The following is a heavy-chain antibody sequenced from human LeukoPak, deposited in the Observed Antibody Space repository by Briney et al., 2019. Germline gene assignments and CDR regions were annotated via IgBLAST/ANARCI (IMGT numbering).Heavy chain of an antibody. V-gene: IGHV4-59*01. CDR1: GGSISSYY. Sequence: PSETLSLTCTVSGGSISSYYWSWIRQPPGKGLEWIGYIYYSGGTNYNPSLKSRVTISVDTSKNQFPLKLSSVTSAATAVYYCGKGKLGMGAFEIWGQGTMVTVSS. D-gene: IGHD7-27*01. CDR3: GKGKLGMGAFEI. CDR2: IYYSGGT. J-gene: IGHJ3*02.